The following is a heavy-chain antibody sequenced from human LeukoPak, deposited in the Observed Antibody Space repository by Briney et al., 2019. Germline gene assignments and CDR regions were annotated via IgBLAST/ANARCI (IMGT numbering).Heavy chain of an antibody. D-gene: IGHD3-22*01. CDR1: GFIFSSYG. CDR3: GRMYYHDSSDYYWAPDY. V-gene: IGHV3-74*01. J-gene: IGHJ4*02. CDR2: LNSDGSST. Sequence: GGSLRLSCAASGFIFSSYGMHWVRQAPGKGLVWVSRLNSDGSSTSYADSVKGRFTISRDNAKNTLYLQMNSLRAEDTAVYYCGRMYYHDSSDYYWAPDYWGQGTLVTVSS.